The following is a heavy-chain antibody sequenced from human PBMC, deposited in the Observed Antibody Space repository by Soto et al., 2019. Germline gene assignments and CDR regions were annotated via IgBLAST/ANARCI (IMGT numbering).Heavy chain of an antibody. CDR1: GYSFTSYW. CDR3: ARLYDYGSGSYYNFFDY. J-gene: IGHJ4*02. Sequence: GESLKISCKGSGYSFTSYWIGWVRQMPGKGLEWMGIIYPGDSDTRYSPSFQGQVTISADKSISTAYLQWSSLKASETAMYYCARLYDYGSGSYYNFFDYWGQGTLVTVSS. D-gene: IGHD3-10*01. CDR2: IYPGDSDT. V-gene: IGHV5-51*01.